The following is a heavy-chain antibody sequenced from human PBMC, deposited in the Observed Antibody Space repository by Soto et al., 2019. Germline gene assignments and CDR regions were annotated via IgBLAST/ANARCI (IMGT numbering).Heavy chain of an antibody. J-gene: IGHJ4*02. CDR2: VHHSGST. V-gene: IGHV4-38-2*01. Sequence: SETLSLTCAVAGYSISRDYYWGWTRQPPGKGLEWIGSVHHSGSTYYSPSLKSRVTLSVDTSKNQFSLKLSSVTAADTAVYYCASQYHYDNIGYYYFDTWGPGTLVTVSS. D-gene: IGHD3-22*01. CDR3: ASQYHYDNIGYYYFDT. CDR1: GYSISRDYY.